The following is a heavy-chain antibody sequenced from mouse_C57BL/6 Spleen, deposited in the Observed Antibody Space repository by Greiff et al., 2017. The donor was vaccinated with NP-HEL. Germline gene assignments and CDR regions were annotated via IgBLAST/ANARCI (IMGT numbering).Heavy chain of an antibody. CDR1: GYTFTDYN. J-gene: IGHJ2*01. D-gene: IGHD1-1*01. CDR2: INPNNGGT. CDR3: ARGTVVASGDY. V-gene: IGHV1-22*01. Sequence: VQLQQSGPELVKPGASVKMSCKASGYTFTDYNMHWVKQSHGKSLEWIGYINPNNGGTSYNQKFKGKATLTVNKSSSTAYMELRSLTSDDSAVYYCARGTVVASGDYWGQGTTLTVSS.